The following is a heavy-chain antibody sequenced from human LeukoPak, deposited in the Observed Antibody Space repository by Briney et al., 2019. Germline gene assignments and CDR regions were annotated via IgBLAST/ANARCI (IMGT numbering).Heavy chain of an antibody. CDR2: INPSGGST. V-gene: IGHV1-46*01. CDR3: ARGGGGTFGYEGSLDY. Sequence: ASVKVSCKASGYTFTDFDINWVRQAPGQGLEWMGIINPSGGSTSYAQKFQGRVTMTRDTSTSTVYMELSSLRSEDTAVYYCARGGGGTFGYEGSLDYWGQGTLVTVSS. CDR1: GYTFTDFD. D-gene: IGHD2-15*01. J-gene: IGHJ4*02.